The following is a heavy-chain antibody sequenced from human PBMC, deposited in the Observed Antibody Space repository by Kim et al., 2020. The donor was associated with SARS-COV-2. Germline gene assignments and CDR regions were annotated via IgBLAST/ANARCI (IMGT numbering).Heavy chain of an antibody. D-gene: IGHD6-19*01. V-gene: IGHV4-39*07. J-gene: IGHJ4*02. CDR2: IYYSGST. Sequence: SETLSLTCTVSGGSISSSSYYWGWIRQPPGKGLEWIGSIYYSGSTYYNPSLKSRVTISVDTSKNQFSLKLSSVTAADTAVYYCARQLAVAGTGGVDYWGQGTLVTVSS. CDR1: GGSISSSSYY. CDR3: ARQLAVAGTGGVDY.